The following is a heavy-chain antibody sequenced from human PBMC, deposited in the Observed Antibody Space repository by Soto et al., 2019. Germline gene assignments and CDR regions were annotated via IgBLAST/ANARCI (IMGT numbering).Heavy chain of an antibody. D-gene: IGHD2-21*02. J-gene: IGHJ6*03. CDR2: IRSRGDTI. CDR1: GFTFSSYT. CDR3: ARGYCSGGDCYYYYYMDV. Sequence: VQLLESGGGLVQPGGSLRLSCAASGFTFSSYTMTWVRQAPGKGLEWVSGIRSRGDTIYYADSVKGRFTVSRDNSKNTLYLQLNSLRAEDTAVYYCARGYCSGGDCYYYYYMDVWGKGTTVTVSS. V-gene: IGHV3-23*01.